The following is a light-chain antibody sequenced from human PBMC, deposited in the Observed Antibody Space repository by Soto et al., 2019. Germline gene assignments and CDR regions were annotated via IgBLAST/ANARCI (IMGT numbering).Light chain of an antibody. V-gene: IGKV3-11*01. CDR1: QPVSDK. CDR3: QQRSSWPIT. Sequence: EVVMTQSPANLSLSPGAGATLSCWASQPVSDKLAWYQQKPGQAPRVLIYGASKRATGIPDRFSGSGSGADFTLTISSLEPEDFAVYYCQQRSSWPITFGQGTRLA. J-gene: IGKJ5*01. CDR2: GAS.